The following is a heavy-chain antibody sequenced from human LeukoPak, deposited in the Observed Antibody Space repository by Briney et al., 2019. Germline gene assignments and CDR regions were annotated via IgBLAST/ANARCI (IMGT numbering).Heavy chain of an antibody. CDR1: GGTFSSYA. D-gene: IGHD2-15*01. J-gene: IGHJ4*02. V-gene: IGHV1-69*13. CDR3: ARDGYCSGGSCEPGFDY. CDR2: IIPIFGTA. Sequence: ASVKVSCKASGGTFSSYAISWVRQAPGQGLEWMGGIIPIFGTANYAQKFQGRVTITADESTSTAYTELSSLRSEDTAVYYCARDGYCSGGSCEPGFDYWGQGTLVTVSS.